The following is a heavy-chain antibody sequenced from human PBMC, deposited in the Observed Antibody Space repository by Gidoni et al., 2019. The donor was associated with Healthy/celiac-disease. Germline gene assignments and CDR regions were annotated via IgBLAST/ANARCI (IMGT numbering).Heavy chain of an antibody. D-gene: IGHD6-19*01. CDR3: ARIRIAVAGLFDY. CDR2: IFSNDEK. CDR1: GFPLSNARMG. V-gene: IGHV2-26*01. Sequence: QVTLKESGPVLVKPTETLTLTCTVPGFPLSNARMGVSWIRQPPGKALEWLAHIFSNDEKSYSTSLKSRLTISKDTSKSQVVLTMTNMDPVDTATYYCARIRIAVAGLFDYWGQGTLVTVSS. J-gene: IGHJ4*02.